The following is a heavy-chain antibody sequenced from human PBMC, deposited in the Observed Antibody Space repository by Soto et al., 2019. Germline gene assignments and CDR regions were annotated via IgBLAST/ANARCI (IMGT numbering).Heavy chain of an antibody. Sequence: GGSLRPSCAPSVFSFVNYAMNAVPHAPGKGLEWVSGLTVSVTSTYYADSVKGRFTISRDNSRDTPFLQMNSLTADDTAVYYCTKATTNGGCFNRFDSWGQGAMVTVSS. J-gene: IGHJ4*02. CDR2: LTVSVTST. CDR3: TKATTNGGCFNRFDS. D-gene: IGHD2-15*01. CDR1: VFSFVNYA. V-gene: IGHV3-23*01.